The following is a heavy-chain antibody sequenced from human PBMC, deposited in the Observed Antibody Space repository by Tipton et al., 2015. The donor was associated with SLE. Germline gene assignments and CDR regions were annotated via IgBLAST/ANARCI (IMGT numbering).Heavy chain of an antibody. Sequence: SLRLSCAASGFTFNNYWMHWFRQVPGKGLEWVSRIDHDGSGTSYADSVEDRFTISRDNTKKTLYLQMNSLRAEDTAVYYCARHRGSLPDGRDYYYYMDVWGKGTSVTISS. CDR1: GFTFNNYW. CDR2: IDHDGSGT. CDR3: ARHRGSLPDGRDYYYYMDV. V-gene: IGHV3-74*01. J-gene: IGHJ6*03. D-gene: IGHD1-26*01.